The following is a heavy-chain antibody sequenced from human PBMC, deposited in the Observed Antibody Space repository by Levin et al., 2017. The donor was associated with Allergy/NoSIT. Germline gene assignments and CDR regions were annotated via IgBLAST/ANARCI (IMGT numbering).Heavy chain of an antibody. CDR3: ARDDKYAFDI. V-gene: IGHV3-21*05. D-gene: IGHD2-2*01. J-gene: IGHJ3*02. CDR1: GFTFSSYS. Sequence: ETLSLTCAASGFTFSSYSLNWVRQAPGKGLEWVSYISRDSIFIDYTDSVKGRFTISRDNAKNSLYLQMNSLRAEDTAVYFCARDDKYAFDIWGQGTMVTVSS. CDR2: ISRDSIFI.